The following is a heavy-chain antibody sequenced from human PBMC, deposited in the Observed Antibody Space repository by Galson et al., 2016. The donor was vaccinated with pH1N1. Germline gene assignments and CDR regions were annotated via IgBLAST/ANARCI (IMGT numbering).Heavy chain of an antibody. CDR3: ARGSHIVLVPAGIEDFYYFGLDV. Sequence: TLSLTCAVSGASISAYYWSWIRQPPGRGLEWIGEIHHSGTTNYNPSLKSRVTISVDTSKNQFSLNLSSVTAADTAVYYCARGSHIVLVPAGIEDFYYFGLDVWGQGTTVTVSS. D-gene: IGHD2-2*01. CDR2: IHHSGTT. J-gene: IGHJ6*02. CDR1: GASISAYY. V-gene: IGHV4-34*01.